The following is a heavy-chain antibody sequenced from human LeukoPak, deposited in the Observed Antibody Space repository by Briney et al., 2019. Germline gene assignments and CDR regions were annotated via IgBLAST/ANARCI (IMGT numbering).Heavy chain of an antibody. J-gene: IGHJ5*02. CDR2: IYYSGST. CDR3: AREPLSTSRWFDP. Sequence: PSETLSLTCTVSGASISSGDYYWSWIRQPPGKGLEWIGYIYYSGSTYYNPSLKSRVTISVDTSKNQFSLKLSSVTAADTAVYYCAREPLSTSRWFDPWGQGTLVTVSS. CDR1: GASISSGDYY. V-gene: IGHV4-30-4*01.